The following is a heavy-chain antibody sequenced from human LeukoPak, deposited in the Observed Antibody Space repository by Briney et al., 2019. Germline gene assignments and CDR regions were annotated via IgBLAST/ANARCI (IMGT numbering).Heavy chain of an antibody. J-gene: IGHJ3*02. D-gene: IGHD4-17*01. V-gene: IGHV4-4*02. CDR3: ARLNADYGYYGPHDAFDI. CDR1: GDSISTPHW. CDR2: IFHSGRV. Sequence: SGTLSLTCDVSGDSISTPHWWSWVRQPPGKGLEWIGEIFHSGRVNYIPSLQSRVTISLDKSKNQISLEVNSVTAADTAVYYCARLNADYGYYGPHDAFDIWGQGTLVAVSS.